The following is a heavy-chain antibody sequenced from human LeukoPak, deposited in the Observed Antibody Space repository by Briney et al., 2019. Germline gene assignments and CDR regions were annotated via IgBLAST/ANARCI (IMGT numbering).Heavy chain of an antibody. J-gene: IGHJ4*02. CDR2: LYSAGNT. CDR1: GFTVSSNY. V-gene: IGHV3-66*01. Sequence: PGGSLRLSCAASGFTVSSNYMNWVRQAPGKGLEWVSVLYSAGNTFYADSVKGRFTISRDNSKNTLYLQMNSLRAEDTAVYYCARGGYYDSSGYYLDYWGQGTLVTVSS. D-gene: IGHD3-22*01. CDR3: ARGGYYDSSGYYLDY.